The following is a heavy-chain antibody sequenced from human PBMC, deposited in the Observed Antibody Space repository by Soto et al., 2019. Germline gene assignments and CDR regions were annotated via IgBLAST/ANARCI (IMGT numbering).Heavy chain of an antibody. CDR1: GFTFDDYT. J-gene: IGHJ4*02. CDR3: AKDGNSGSYYLFDY. Sequence: EVQLVESGGVVVQPGGSLRLSCAASGFTFDDYTMHWVRQAPGKGLEWVSLISWDGGSTYYADSVKGRFTISRDNSKNSLYQQMNSLRTEDTALYYCAKDGNSGSYYLFDYWGQGTLVTVSS. D-gene: IGHD1-26*01. V-gene: IGHV3-43*01. CDR2: ISWDGGST.